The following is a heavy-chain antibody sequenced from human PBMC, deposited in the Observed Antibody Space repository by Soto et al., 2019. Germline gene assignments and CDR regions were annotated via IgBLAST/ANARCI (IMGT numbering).Heavy chain of an antibody. CDR3: ARESYDFWRDPTVDY. CDR2: IYYSGST. V-gene: IGHV4-30-4*01. D-gene: IGHD3-3*01. Sequence: QVQLQESGPGLVKPSQTLSLTCTVSGGSISSGDYYWSWIRQPPGKGLEWIGYIYYSGSTSYNPSLQGRVTISVDTPKNQCSLKLSSVTGADTAVYDCARESYDFWRDPTVDYWGQGTLVTVSS. CDR1: GGSISSGDYY. J-gene: IGHJ4*02.